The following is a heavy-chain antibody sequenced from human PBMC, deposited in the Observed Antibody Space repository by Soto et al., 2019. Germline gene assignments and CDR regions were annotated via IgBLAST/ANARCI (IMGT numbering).Heavy chain of an antibody. Sequence: LRLSCAASGFTVSSNYMSWVRQAPGKGLEWVSVIYSGGSTYYADSVKGRFTISRDNSKNTLYLQMNSLRAEDTAVYYCARDRVESGYPEYFQHWGQGTLVTVSS. V-gene: IGHV3-53*01. CDR1: GFTVSSNY. J-gene: IGHJ1*01. CDR3: ARDRVESGYPEYFQH. CDR2: IYSGGST. D-gene: IGHD3-22*01.